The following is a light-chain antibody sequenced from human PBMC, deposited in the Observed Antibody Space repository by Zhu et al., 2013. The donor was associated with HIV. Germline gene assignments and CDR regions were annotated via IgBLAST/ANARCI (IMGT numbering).Light chain of an antibody. J-gene: IGKJ1*01. V-gene: IGKV1-17*01. CDR3: QQYNSYFWT. CDR2: AAF. CDR1: QGIGND. Sequence: DVQMTQSPSSLSASVGDRVTITCRASQGIGNDLGWYQQKPGKAPKRLIYAAFNLQSGVPSRFSGSGSGTEFTLTISSLQPDDFATYYCQQYNSYFWTFGQGTKVEIK.